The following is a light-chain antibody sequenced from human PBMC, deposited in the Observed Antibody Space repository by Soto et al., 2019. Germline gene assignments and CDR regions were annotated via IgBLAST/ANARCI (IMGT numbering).Light chain of an antibody. CDR1: VGL. CDR3: SSYTSSSTYV. Sequence: LTQPASVSGSPGQSITISCTGTVGLVSWYQQHPGKVPKLMIYEVSNRPSGVSNRFSGSKSGNTASLTISGLQAEDEADYYCSSYTSSSTYVFGTGTKVTVL. CDR2: EVS. V-gene: IGLV2-14*01. J-gene: IGLJ1*01.